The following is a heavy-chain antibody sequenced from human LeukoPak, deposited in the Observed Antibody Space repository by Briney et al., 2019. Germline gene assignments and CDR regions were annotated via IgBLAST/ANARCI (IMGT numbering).Heavy chain of an antibody. CDR1: GGSISSYY. CDR3: ARHAPSDSSGWFYFDY. D-gene: IGHD6-19*01. CDR2: IYYSGST. Sequence: SETLSLTCTVSGGSISSYYWSWIRQPPGKGLEWIGYIYYSGSTNYNPSLRSRVTISVDTSKNQFSLRLSSVTAADTAVYYCARHAPSDSSGWFYFDYWGQGTQVTVSS. J-gene: IGHJ4*02. V-gene: IGHV4-59*08.